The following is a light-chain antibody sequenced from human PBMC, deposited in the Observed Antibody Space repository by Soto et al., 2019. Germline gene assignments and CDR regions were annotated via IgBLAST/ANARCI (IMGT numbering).Light chain of an antibody. CDR2: AAS. Sequence: DIQMTHSPSSLSASVGDEVTITCRASQTIMTYLNWYQLKPGKPPRLLIYAASSLQSGVPSRFSGSGSGTDFTLTISSLQPEDFGTYYCQPSFSTPRTFGQGTKVDIK. CDR1: QTIMTY. J-gene: IGKJ1*01. V-gene: IGKV1-39*01. CDR3: QPSFSTPRT.